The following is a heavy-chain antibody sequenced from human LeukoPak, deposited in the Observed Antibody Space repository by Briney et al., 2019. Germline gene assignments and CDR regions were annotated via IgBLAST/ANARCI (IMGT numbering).Heavy chain of an antibody. CDR2: MNPNSGNT. Sequence: ASVTVSFTASGYTFTIYDINWVRQATAQGLEWMGWMNPNSGNTVYAQKFQGRVTITRNTSISTAYMKLSSLRSEDTAVYYCATSLLLWFGELSGFDYWGQGTLVTVSS. CDR1: GYTFTIYD. D-gene: IGHD3-10*01. V-gene: IGHV1-8*01. J-gene: IGHJ4*02. CDR3: ATSLLLWFGELSGFDY.